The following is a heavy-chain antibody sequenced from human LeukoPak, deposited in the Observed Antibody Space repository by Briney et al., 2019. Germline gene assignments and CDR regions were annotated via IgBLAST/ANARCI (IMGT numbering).Heavy chain of an antibody. CDR1: GFTVSSNY. J-gene: IGHJ4*02. D-gene: IGHD3-22*01. V-gene: IGHV3-66*02. CDR3: ASTYYYDSSGYHGGNYFDY. Sequence: GGSLRLSCAASGFTVSSNYMSWVRQAPGKGLEWVSVIYSVGSTYYADSVKGRFTISRDNSKNTLYLQMNSLRAEDTAVYYCASTYYYDSSGYHGGNYFDYWGQGTLVTVSS. CDR2: IYSVGST.